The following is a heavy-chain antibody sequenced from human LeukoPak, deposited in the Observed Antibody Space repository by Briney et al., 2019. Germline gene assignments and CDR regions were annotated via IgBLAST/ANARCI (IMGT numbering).Heavy chain of an antibody. Sequence: PGGSLRLSCAASGFTFDDYGMSWVRQAPGKGREWVGRIKSKTDGGTTDYAAPVKGRFTISRDDSKNTLYLQMNSLKTEDTAVYYCTTDVVYYDHDAFDIWGQGTMVTVSS. J-gene: IGHJ3*02. CDR2: IKSKTDGGTT. D-gene: IGHD3-22*01. V-gene: IGHV3-15*01. CDR3: TTDVVYYDHDAFDI. CDR1: GFTFDDYG.